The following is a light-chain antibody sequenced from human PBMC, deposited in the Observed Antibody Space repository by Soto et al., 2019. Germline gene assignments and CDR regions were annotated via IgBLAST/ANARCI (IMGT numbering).Light chain of an antibody. J-gene: IGLJ3*02. Sequence: QSALAQPPSASGSPGQSDTISCTGSGSDIGAYNFVSWYQQHPGKAPKLMIFGVTERPSGVPDRFSGSKSGNTASLTVSGLQADDEAVYYCYSYAGRNIWVFGGGTKLTVL. CDR3: YSYAGRNIWV. V-gene: IGLV2-8*01. CDR1: GSDIGAYNF. CDR2: GVT.